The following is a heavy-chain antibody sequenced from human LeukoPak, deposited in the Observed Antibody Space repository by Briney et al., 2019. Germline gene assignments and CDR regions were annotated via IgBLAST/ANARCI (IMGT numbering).Heavy chain of an antibody. CDR3: ATGLERVVVAATPFDY. Sequence: ASVKVSCEVSGYTLTELSMHWVRQAPGKGLEWMGGFDPEDGETIYAQKFQGRVTMTEDTSTDTAYMELSSLRSEDTAVYYCATGLERVVVAATPFDYWGQGTLVTVSS. V-gene: IGHV1-24*01. CDR1: GYTLTELS. D-gene: IGHD2-15*01. J-gene: IGHJ4*02. CDR2: FDPEDGET.